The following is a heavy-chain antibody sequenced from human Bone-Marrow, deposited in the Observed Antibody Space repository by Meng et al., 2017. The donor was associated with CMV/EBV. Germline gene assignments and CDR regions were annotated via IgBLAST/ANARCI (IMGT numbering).Heavy chain of an antibody. CDR2: ISSGSYYI. J-gene: IGHJ4*02. Sequence: EVQLLESGGGPVKPGVSRSLTCAASAFTFSSYDMNWLRQAPGQGLEWVSSISSGSYYIHYADSVKGRFTISRDNAKNLLYLQMNSLRAEDTAVYYCARVGGNKHFDSWGQGTLVTVSS. CDR3: ARVGGNKHFDS. V-gene: IGHV3-21*02. CDR1: AFTFSSYD. D-gene: IGHD1/OR15-1a*01.